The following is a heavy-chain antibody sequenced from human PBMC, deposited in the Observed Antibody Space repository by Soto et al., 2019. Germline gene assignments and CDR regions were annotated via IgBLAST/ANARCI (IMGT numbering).Heavy chain of an antibody. D-gene: IGHD2-21*02. CDR1: GGTFSSYA. CDR3: AGRLGGNSYEWYFDL. V-gene: IGHV1-69*01. Sequence: QVQLVQSGAEVQKPGSSVKVSCKASGGTFSSYAISWVRQAPGQGLEWMGGIIPIFGTANYAQKFQGRVTITADESTSTAYTELSSLRSEDTAVYYCAGRLGGNSYEWYFDLWGRGTLVTVSS. CDR2: IIPIFGTA. J-gene: IGHJ2*01.